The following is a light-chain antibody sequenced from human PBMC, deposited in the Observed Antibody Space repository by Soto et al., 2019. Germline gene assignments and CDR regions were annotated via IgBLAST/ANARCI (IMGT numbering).Light chain of an antibody. CDR1: QTLSNS. J-gene: IGKJ1*01. Sequence: EIVITQSPATLSVSPCERSTLSCIASQTLSNSFIAWYQQKPGQATRLLIYGASTRATGIPARFSGSGSGTEFTLTISSLQSEDFAVYYCQQYNNWPPWTFGQGTKVDIK. CDR2: GAS. V-gene: IGKV3-15*01. CDR3: QQYNNWPPWT.